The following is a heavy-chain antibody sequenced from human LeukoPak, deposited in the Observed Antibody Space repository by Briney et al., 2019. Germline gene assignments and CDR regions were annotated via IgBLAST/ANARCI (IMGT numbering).Heavy chain of an antibody. CDR1: GFTLGDYT. CDR2: IRSKAYGGTT. V-gene: IGHV3-49*03. CDR3: SRGGANTPFDY. D-gene: IGHD2-15*01. J-gene: IGHJ4*02. Sequence: GGSLRLSCTGSGFTLGDYTMTWFRQAPGKGLEWVGFIRSKAYGGTTEDAASVKGRFTISRDDSKSIAYLQMNSLKTEDTAVYYCSRGGANTPFDYWGQGTLVTVSS.